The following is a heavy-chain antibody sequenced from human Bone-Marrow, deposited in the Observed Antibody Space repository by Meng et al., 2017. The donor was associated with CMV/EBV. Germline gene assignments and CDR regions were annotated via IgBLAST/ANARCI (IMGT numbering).Heavy chain of an antibody. CDR3: ARGFGDY. CDR1: GGSISRGGYY. CDR2: IYYSGSA. Sequence: TLSPTCTVSGGSISRGGYYWSLIRQHPGKGMEWIGYIYYSGSASYNPSLKSRVTISVDTSKNQFSLNLSSVTAADTALYYCARGFGDYWGQRTLVTVSS. D-gene: IGHD3-10*01. V-gene: IGHV4-31*03. J-gene: IGHJ4*02.